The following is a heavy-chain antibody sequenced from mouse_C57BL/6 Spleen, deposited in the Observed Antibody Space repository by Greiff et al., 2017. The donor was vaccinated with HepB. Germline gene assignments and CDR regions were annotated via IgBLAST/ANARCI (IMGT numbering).Heavy chain of an antibody. V-gene: IGHV1-59*01. D-gene: IGHD2-5*01. J-gene: IGHJ2*01. CDR3: AKEGAYYSNYGGSYFDY. CDR1: GYTFTSYW. CDR2: IDPSDSYT. Sequence: QVQLQQPGAELVRPGTSVKLSCKASGYTFTSYWMHWVKQRPGQGLEWIGVIDPSDSYTNYNQKFKGKATLTVDTSSSTAYMQLSSLTSEDSAVYYCAKEGAYYSNYGGSYFDYWGQGTTLTVSS.